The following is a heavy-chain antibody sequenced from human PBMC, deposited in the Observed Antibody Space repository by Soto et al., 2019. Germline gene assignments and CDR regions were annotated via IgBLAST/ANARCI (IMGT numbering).Heavy chain of an antibody. J-gene: IGHJ4*02. CDR3: ERLGAPGQ. CDR2: VIPILGTA. D-gene: IGHD4-17*01. V-gene: IGHV1-69*01. CDR1: GGSLRNSA. Sequence: QVQLVQSGAEVKKPGSSVKVSCTASGGSLRNSAISWVRQAPAQRLEWMGGVIPILGTANYAQKFQGRVTMTADEATSTAYMYLSSLSPDDTYVYYCERLGAPGQWGPGTMVIVYS.